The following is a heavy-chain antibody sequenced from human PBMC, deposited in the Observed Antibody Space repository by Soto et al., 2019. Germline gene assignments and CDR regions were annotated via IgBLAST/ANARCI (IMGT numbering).Heavy chain of an antibody. J-gene: IGHJ4*02. Sequence: PSGGLAVTCALSGGFISSTYWSIWGPQPPGKGREWIGEIYHSGSTNFHPSLKSRVTISVDKSKNQFSLKLNSVAAADAAVYYCATRGDDSGWCVYRGRGTLVTVSS. CDR1: GGFISSTYW. D-gene: IGHD6-19*01. CDR3: ATRGDDSGWCVY. CDR2: IYHSGST. V-gene: IGHV4-4*02.